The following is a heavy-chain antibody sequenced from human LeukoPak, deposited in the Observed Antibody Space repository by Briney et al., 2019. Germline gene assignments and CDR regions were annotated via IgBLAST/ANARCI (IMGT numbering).Heavy chain of an antibody. D-gene: IGHD2-15*01. CDR1: GGTFSSYA. V-gene: IGHV1-69*05. Sequence: ASVKLTCSASGGTFSSYAISRVRQAPGQGLERMGGISPSFGTANYAQKFQGRVTITTDESTSTAYMELSSLRSEDTAVYYCARVAPTGYFDAFDIWGQGTMVTVSS. J-gene: IGHJ3*02. CDR2: ISPSFGTA. CDR3: ARVAPTGYFDAFDI.